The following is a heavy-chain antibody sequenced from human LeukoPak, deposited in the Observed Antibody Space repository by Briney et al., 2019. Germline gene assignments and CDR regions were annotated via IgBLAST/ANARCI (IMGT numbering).Heavy chain of an antibody. CDR3: ATSAYCGGDCYFPDAFDI. D-gene: IGHD2-21*02. J-gene: IGHJ3*02. CDR2: IYYSGST. Sequence: PSQTLTLTCTVSGGSISSGGYYWSWIRQHPGKGLEWIGYIYYSGSTYYNPSLKSRVTISVDTSKNQFSLKLSSVTAADTAVYYCATSAYCGGDCYFPDAFDIWGQGTMVTVSS. CDR1: GGSISSGGYY. V-gene: IGHV4-31*03.